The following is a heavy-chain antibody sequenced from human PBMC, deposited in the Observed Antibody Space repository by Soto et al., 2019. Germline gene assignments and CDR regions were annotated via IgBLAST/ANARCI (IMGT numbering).Heavy chain of an antibody. CDR2: ISSSSSYI. CDR3: SYFVCYAGTFYQFYF. Sequence: GGSLRLSCAASGFTLSSYSMNWVRQAPGKGLEWVSSISSSSSYIYYADSVKGRFTISRDNAKNSLYLQMNSLRAEDTAVYYCSYFVCYAGTFYQFYFCAQGSLVTGSA. D-gene: IGHD2-8*01. V-gene: IGHV3-21*04. J-gene: IGHJ5*01. CDR1: GFTLSSYS.